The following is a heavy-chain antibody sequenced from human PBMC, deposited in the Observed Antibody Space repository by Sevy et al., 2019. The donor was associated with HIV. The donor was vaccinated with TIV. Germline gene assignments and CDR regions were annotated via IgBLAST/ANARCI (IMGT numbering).Heavy chain of an antibody. D-gene: IGHD5-12*01. V-gene: IGHV3-49*03. CDR3: TRGLATADTPEYYFDY. J-gene: IGHJ4*02. CDR2: ITRNSYDAYGGTR. CDR1: GFTFDDYA. Sequence: GGSLRLSCTTSGFTFDDYAVSWFRQAPGKGLEWVAFITRNSYDAYGGTRDYAASVKGRFIISRDDSKSIAYLQMNSLKTEDTAVYYCTRGLATADTPEYYFDYWGQGTLVTVSS.